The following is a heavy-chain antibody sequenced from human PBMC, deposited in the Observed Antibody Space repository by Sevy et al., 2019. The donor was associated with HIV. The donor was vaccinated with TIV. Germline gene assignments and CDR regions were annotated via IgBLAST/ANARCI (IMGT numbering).Heavy chain of an antibody. Sequence: SETLSLTCSVSGVSVSSGGYYWTWIRQSPGKGLEWIAYIYHTGSSTYNPSLKNRVTISVDKSKDQLSVTLNSVTSADTAVYFCARLSGTYYPFDIWGQGTLVTVSS. CDR1: GVSVSSGGYY. J-gene: IGHJ4*02. D-gene: IGHD1-26*01. CDR3: ARLSGTYYPFDI. V-gene: IGHV4-61*08. CDR2: IYHTGSS.